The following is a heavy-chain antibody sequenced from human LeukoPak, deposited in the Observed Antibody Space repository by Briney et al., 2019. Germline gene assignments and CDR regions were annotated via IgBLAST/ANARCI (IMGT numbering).Heavy chain of an antibody. J-gene: IGHJ6*03. CDR1: GGSFNAYY. CDR3: ARLRMVRGVIRAVYYYYYMDV. V-gene: IGHV4-34*01. CDR2: IYHDGNT. D-gene: IGHD3-10*01. Sequence: SGTLSLTCAVYGGSFNAYYWSWIRQPPGKGLEWIAEIYHDGNTNYNPSLKSRVMISVDTSNNQFSLKLNSVTAADTAVYYCARLRMVRGVIRAVYYYYYMDVWGKGTTVTISS.